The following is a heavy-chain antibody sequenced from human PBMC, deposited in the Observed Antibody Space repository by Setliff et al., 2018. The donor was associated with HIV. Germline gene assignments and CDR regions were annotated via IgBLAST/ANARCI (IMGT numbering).Heavy chain of an antibody. J-gene: IGHJ4*02. D-gene: IGHD6-19*01. V-gene: IGHV1-69*10. Sequence: VASVKVSCKASGFTFNHYALSWVRQAPGQRPEWMGGTIPMSDIPNYAQNFQGRVTITADHSTTTTYMALSSLRTDDTAVYYCARAAVAGPWRKLDYWGQGTLVTVSS. CDR1: GFTFNHYA. CDR3: ARAAVAGPWRKLDY. CDR2: TIPMSDIP.